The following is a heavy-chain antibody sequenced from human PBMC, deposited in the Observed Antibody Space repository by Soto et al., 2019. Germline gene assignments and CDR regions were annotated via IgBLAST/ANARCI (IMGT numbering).Heavy chain of an antibody. CDR1: GFTFNNYA. Sequence: EVQLLESGGGLVQPGGSLRLSCAASGFTFNNYAMTWVRQAPGKGLEWVSAISGGGDTTSYADSVKGRFTVSRDGPKNTLYLQMSSLRAEDTALYYCAKGRGGSGSLTPRVDFWGQGTLVTASS. V-gene: IGHV3-23*01. CDR3: AKGRGGSGSLTPRVDF. D-gene: IGHD3-10*01. CDR2: ISGGGDTT. J-gene: IGHJ4*02.